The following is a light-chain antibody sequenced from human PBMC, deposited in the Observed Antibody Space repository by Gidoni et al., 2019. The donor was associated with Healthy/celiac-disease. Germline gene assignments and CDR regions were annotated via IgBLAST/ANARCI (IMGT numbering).Light chain of an antibody. J-gene: IGKJ4*01. V-gene: IGKV3-11*01. Sequence: ELVLTQSPATLSLSPGERATLSCRASQSVSSYLAWYQQKPGQAPRLLIYDASNRATGIPSRFSGSGSGTDFTLTISSLEPEDFAVYYCQQRSNWRLTFXGXIKVEIK. CDR3: QQRSNWRLT. CDR1: QSVSSY. CDR2: DAS.